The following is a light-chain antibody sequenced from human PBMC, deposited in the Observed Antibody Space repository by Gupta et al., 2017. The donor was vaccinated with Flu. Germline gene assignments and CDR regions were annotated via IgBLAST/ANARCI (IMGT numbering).Light chain of an antibody. CDR3: SSYTRGSTSVVA. CDR1: TSDVGGYNS. Sequence: SALTQPASVSGSPGQSITISCTGTTSDVGGYNSVSWYQQRPGTAPKLMICDVSNRHSGWAHPVSGSKSGHTAAVTISGLPAEDEEDYYCSSYTRGSTSVVAFGGGTKLTVL. CDR2: DVS. J-gene: IGLJ2*01. V-gene: IGLV2-14*03.